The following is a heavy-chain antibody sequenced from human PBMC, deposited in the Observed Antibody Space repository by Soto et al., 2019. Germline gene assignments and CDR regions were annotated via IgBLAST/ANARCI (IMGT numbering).Heavy chain of an antibody. CDR2: ISAYNGNT. CDR3: ATDHRYISSFFDS. J-gene: IGHJ4*02. Sequence: QVRLVLSGDELKKPGASMKVSCKASGYAFSDHGISWVRQAPGQGLEWIGWISAYNGNTNYAQKFQGIVTVTTVVSTATAYMEVRSLMSYDKLVYYCATDHRYISSFFDSMSQGALITVSS. CDR1: GYAFSDHG. D-gene: IGHD3-9*01. V-gene: IGHV1-18*04.